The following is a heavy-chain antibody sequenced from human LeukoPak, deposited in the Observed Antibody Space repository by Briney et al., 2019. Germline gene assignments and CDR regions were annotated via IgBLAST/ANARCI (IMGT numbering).Heavy chain of an antibody. Sequence: SVKVSCKSSGGTFSSYAISWVRQAPGQGLEWMGRIIPILGIANYAQKFQGRVTITADKSTSTAYMELSSLRSEDTAVYYCAKLLSRQPGGPFDYWGQGTLVTVSS. J-gene: IGHJ4*02. D-gene: IGHD2/OR15-2a*01. V-gene: IGHV1-69*04. CDR2: IIPILGIA. CDR1: GGTFSSYA. CDR3: AKLLSRQPGGPFDY.